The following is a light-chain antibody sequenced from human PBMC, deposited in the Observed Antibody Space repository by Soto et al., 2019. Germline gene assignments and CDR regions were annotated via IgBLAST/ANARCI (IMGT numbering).Light chain of an antibody. V-gene: IGKV3-11*01. Sequence: EVVLTQPPATLSLSPGDRATLSCRASQSVSIDFAWYQQKPGQVPRLLLYDASNRATGIPARFSGSGSGTDFTLTISSLEPEDFAVYYCQHRHNFGPGTKVDIK. J-gene: IGKJ3*01. CDR2: DAS. CDR3: QHRHN. CDR1: QSVSID.